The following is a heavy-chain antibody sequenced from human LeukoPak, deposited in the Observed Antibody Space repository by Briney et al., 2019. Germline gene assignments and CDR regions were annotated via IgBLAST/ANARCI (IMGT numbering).Heavy chain of an antibody. CDR1: GYTFTGYY. D-gene: IGHD1-20*01. V-gene: IGHV1-18*04. CDR3: ARDPSLTGKGDAFDI. J-gene: IGHJ3*02. CDR2: ISAYNGNT. Sequence: ASVKVSCKASGYTFTGYYMHWVRQAPGQGLEWMGWISAYNGNTNYAQKLQGRVTMTTDTSTSTAYMELRSLRSDDTAVYYCARDPSLTGKGDAFDIWGQGTMVTVSS.